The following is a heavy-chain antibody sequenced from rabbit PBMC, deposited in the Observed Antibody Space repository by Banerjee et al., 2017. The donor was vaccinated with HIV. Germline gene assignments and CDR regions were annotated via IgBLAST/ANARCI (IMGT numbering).Heavy chain of an antibody. CDR3: ARDLAGVIGWNFNL. V-gene: IGHV1S45*01. Sequence: QEQLVESGGGLVQPEGSLTLTCTASGFSFSNNYVMCWVRQAPGKGLELIACIYAGSSGMTYYASWAKGRFTVSRTSSTTVALQMTSLTAADTATYFCARDLAGVIGWNFNLWGQGTLVTVS. CDR1: GFSFSNNYV. D-gene: IGHD4-1*01. J-gene: IGHJ4*01. CDR2: IYAGSSGMT.